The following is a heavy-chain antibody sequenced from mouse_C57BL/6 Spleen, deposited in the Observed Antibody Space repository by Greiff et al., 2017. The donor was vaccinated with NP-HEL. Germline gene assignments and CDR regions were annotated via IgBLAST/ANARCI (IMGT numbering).Heavy chain of an antibody. CDR3: ARKGVVAPYYYAMDY. Sequence: VQLQQSGPVLVKPGASVKMSCKASGYTFTDYYMNWVKQSHGKSLEWIGVINPYNGGTSYNQKFKGKATLTVDKSSSTAYMELNSLTSEDSAVYYCARKGVVAPYYYAMDYWGQGTSVTVSS. D-gene: IGHD1-1*01. J-gene: IGHJ4*01. V-gene: IGHV1-19*01. CDR1: GYTFTDYY. CDR2: INPYNGGT.